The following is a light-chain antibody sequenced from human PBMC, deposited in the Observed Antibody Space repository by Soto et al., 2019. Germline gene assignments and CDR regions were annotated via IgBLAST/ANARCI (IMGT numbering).Light chain of an antibody. J-gene: IGLJ2*01. CDR3: LSFDSSLSVV. CDR2: GNT. V-gene: IGLV1-40*01. CDR1: SSNIGAGYD. Sequence: QSVLTQPPSVSGAPGQRVTISCTGSSSNIGAGYDVHWYQQLPGRAPKLLIYGNTNRPSGVPDRFSGAKSGTSASLAITGLQAEDEADYYCLSFDSSLSVVFGGGTKRTGL.